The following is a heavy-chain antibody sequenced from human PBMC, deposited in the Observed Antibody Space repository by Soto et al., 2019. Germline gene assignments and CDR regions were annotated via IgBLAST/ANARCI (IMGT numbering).Heavy chain of an antibody. Sequence: EVKLVESGGDLVQPGGSLRLSCAASGFTFSTYSMNWVRQAPGKGLEWVSYISSRSYTIYYVDSVKGRFTISRDNAKNSLYLQMKSRRDEDTAVYYCARGGSSSDNGMDVWGQGTTVTVSS. CDR3: ARGGSSSDNGMDV. V-gene: IGHV3-48*02. CDR2: ISSRSYTI. J-gene: IGHJ6*02. D-gene: IGHD6-6*01. CDR1: GFTFSTYS.